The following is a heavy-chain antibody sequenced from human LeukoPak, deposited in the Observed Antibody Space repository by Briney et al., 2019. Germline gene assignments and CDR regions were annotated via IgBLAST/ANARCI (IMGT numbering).Heavy chain of an antibody. CDR3: AKDIVGGGDDY. J-gene: IGHJ4*02. D-gene: IGHD2-21*02. Sequence: GRSLRLSCAASGFTFSNYWMTWFRQTPGKGLEWVGNIKQDGSEKYYVDSVKGRFTISRDNAKNSIYLQMNSLRVEDTAVYYCAKDIVGGGDDYWGQGTLVIVSS. CDR1: GFTFSNYW. CDR2: IKQDGSEK. V-gene: IGHV3-7*01.